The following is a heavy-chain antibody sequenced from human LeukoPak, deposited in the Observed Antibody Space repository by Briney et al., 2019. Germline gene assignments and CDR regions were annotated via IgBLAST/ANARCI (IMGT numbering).Heavy chain of an antibody. J-gene: IGHJ5*02. D-gene: IGHD3-3*01. Sequence: SETLSLTCAVSGYSISSGYYWGWIRQPPGKGLEWIGSIYHSGSTYYNPSLKSRVTISVDTSKNQFSLKLSSVTAADTAVYYCARTPTHDFWSRPGGFDPWGQGTLVTVSS. V-gene: IGHV4-38-2*01. CDR2: IYHSGST. CDR3: ARTPTHDFWSRPGGFDP. CDR1: GYSISSGYY.